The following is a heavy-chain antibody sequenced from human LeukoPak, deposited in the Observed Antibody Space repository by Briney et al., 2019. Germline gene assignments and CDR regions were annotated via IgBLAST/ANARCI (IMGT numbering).Heavy chain of an antibody. J-gene: IGHJ4*02. Sequence: ASVNVSYKPSDYTFTLYYIQWMRQAPGQGLEWMGWINPQNGGTKSAQKFQDRVTLTRDTSINRAYMELTGLRSDDTAVYYWARDGEGAYERGDYWGQGTLVTVSS. CDR2: INPQNGGT. CDR3: ARDGEGAYERGDY. CDR1: DYTFTLYY. D-gene: IGHD5-12*01. V-gene: IGHV1-2*02.